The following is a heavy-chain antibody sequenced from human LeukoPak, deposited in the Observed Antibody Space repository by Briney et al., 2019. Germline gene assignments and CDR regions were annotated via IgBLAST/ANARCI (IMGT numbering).Heavy chain of an antibody. CDR3: ARGSESMVRGVERWFDP. V-gene: IGHV1-69*02. CDR2: IIPILGIA. J-gene: IGHJ5*02. D-gene: IGHD3-10*01. CDR1: GGTFNSYT. Sequence: SVKVSCKASGGTFNSYTISWVRQAPGQGLEWMGRIIPILGIANYAQKFQGRVTITADKSTSTAYMELSSLRSEDTAVYYCARGSESMVRGVERWFDPWGQGTLVTVSS.